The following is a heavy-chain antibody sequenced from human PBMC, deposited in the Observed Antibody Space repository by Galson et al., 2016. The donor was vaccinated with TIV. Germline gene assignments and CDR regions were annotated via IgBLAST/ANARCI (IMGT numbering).Heavy chain of an antibody. J-gene: IGHJ6*02. Sequence: SVKVSCKASGYPFTAYYIHWVRQAPGQGPEWMGWINPNRDDTNYAQRFPGRVSMTRDTSISTAYMELSRLRSDDTAVFFCARGFNYGFDFYYGMDVWGQGTTVTVSS. D-gene: IGHD5-18*01. CDR2: INPNRDDT. CDR3: ARGFNYGFDFYYGMDV. CDR1: GYPFTAYY. V-gene: IGHV1-2*02.